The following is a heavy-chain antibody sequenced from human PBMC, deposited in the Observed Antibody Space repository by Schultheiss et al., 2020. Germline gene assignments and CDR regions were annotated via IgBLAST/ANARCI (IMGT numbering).Heavy chain of an antibody. CDR1: GFTFSSYA. D-gene: IGHD3-10*01. J-gene: IGHJ4*02. V-gene: IGHV3-7*01. CDR3: AWGDRDY. Sequence: GGSLRLSCAASGFTFSSYAMSWVRQAPGKGLEWVANIKQDGSEKYYVDSVKGRFTVSRDNAKNSLYLQMNSLRAEDTAVYYCAWGDRDYWGQGILVTVSS. CDR2: IKQDGSEK.